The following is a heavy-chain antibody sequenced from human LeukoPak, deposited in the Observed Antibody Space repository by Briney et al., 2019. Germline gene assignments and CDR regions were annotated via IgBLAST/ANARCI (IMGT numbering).Heavy chain of an antibody. CDR1: GFTFDDYA. D-gene: IGHD3-22*01. Sequence: GRSLRLSCAASGFTFDDYAMHWVRQAPGKGLEWVSGISWNSGSIGYADSVKGRFTISRDNAKNSLYLQMNSLRAEDTALYYCAKNYYDSSGYYGPADYWVQGTPVTVSS. CDR3: AKNYYDSSGYYGPADY. CDR2: ISWNSGSI. V-gene: IGHV3-9*01. J-gene: IGHJ4*02.